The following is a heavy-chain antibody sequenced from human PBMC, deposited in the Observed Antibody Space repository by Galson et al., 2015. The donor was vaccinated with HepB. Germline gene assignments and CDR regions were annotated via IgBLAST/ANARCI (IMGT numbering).Heavy chain of an antibody. CDR3: RVRRDYYYDLDV. V-gene: IGHV3-33*08. CDR1: GFTFSSYG. CDR2: IWYDGSNK. Sequence: SLRLSCAASGFTFSSYGMHWVRQAPGKGLEWVAVIWYDGSNKYYANSVKGRFTISRDNSRNTLYLQMNSLRAEDTAVYYCRVRRDYYYDLDVWGQGTMVTVSS. J-gene: IGHJ6*02.